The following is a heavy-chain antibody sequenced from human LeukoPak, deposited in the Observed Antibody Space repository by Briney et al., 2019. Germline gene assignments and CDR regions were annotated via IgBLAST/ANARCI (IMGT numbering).Heavy chain of an antibody. V-gene: IGHV4-61*09. CDR3: ARGILRDCYDSSGFYHRGGVGY. J-gene: IGHJ4*02. D-gene: IGHD3-22*01. CDR1: GGSVSTGSYY. CDR2: IHTSGTM. Sequence: SETLSLTCTVSGGSVSTGSYYWSWIRQPAGRGLEWIGHIHTSGTMNYNASLKSRVRISVETSKNQFSLRLSSVTAADTAVYFCARGILRDCYDSSGFYHRGGVGYWGQGTLVTVSS.